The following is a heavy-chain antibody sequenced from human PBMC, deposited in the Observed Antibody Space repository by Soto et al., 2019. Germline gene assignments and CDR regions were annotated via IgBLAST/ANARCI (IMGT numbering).Heavy chain of an antibody. CDR2: INSDGSST. CDR3: ATPSGAGTWFRLDYYNGRDV. D-gene: IGHD6-19*01. CDR1: GFTFSSYW. Sequence: PGGSLRLSCAASGFTFSSYWMHWVRQAPGKGLVWVSRINSDGSSTSYADSVKGRFTISRDNAKNTLYLQMNSLRAEDTAVYYCATPSGAGTWFRLDYYNGRDVWGQGTTVTVSS. V-gene: IGHV3-74*01. J-gene: IGHJ6*02.